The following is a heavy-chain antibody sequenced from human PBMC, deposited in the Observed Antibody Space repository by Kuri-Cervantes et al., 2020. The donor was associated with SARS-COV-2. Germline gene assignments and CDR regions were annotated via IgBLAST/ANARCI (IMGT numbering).Heavy chain of an antibody. J-gene: IGHJ6*03. CDR1: GFTFSSYA. V-gene: IGHV3-23*01. CDR3: ARVAGEGPIYYYYMDV. CDR2: ISGSGGST. Sequence: GGSLRLSCAASGFTFSSYAMSWVRQAPGKGLEWVSAISGSGGSTYYADSVKGRFTISKESGENSLYLHMNSLRGDDTAVYYCARVAGEGPIYYYYMDVWGKGTTVTVSS. D-gene: IGHD3-10*01.